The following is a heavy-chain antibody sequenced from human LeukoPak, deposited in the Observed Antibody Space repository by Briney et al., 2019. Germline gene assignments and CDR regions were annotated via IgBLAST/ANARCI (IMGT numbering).Heavy chain of an antibody. J-gene: IGHJ6*04. CDR2: INHSGST. V-gene: IGHV4-34*01. Sequence: PSETLSLTCAVYGGSFSGYYWSWIRQPPGKGLEWIGEINHSGSTNYNPSLKSRVTISVDTSKNQFSLELSSVTAADTAVYYCARRLTTVTTHYYYYYGMDVWGGGNTVTVSS. CDR1: GGSFSGYY. D-gene: IGHD4-17*01. CDR3: ARRLTTVTTHYYYYYGMDV.